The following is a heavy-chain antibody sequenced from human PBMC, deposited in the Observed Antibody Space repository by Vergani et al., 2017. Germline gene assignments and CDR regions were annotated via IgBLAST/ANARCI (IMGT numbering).Heavy chain of an antibody. CDR2: ISGSGGST. J-gene: IGHJ4*02. CDR1: GFTFSGYA. Sequence: EVQLLESGGDLIQPGGSLRLSCAASGFTFSGYAMGWVRQAPGKGLEWVSTISGSGGSTYYADSGKGRFTISRDNSKSTLYLQMNSLKTEDTAVYYCTTGEIAVAGTGDYWGQGTLVTVSS. V-gene: IGHV3-23*01. D-gene: IGHD6-19*01. CDR3: TTGEIAVAGTGDY.